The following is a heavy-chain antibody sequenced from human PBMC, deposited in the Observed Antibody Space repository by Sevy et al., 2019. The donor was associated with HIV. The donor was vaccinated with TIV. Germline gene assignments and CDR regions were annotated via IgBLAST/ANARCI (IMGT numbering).Heavy chain of an antibody. J-gene: IGHJ6*02. CDR1: GGSISSGDYY. CDR2: IYYSGIT. D-gene: IGHD3-22*01. Sequence: SETLSLTCTVSGGSISSGDYYWSWIRQPPGKGLEWIGYIYYSGITYYNPSVKSRVTISVDTSKNQFSLKLSSVTAADTAVYYCARGRANYYDSSGYFEHYGMDVWGQGTTVTVSS. V-gene: IGHV4-30-4*01. CDR3: ARGRANYYDSSGYFEHYGMDV.